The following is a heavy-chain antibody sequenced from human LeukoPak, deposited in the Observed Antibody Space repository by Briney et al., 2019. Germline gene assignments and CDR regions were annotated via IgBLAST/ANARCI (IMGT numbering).Heavy chain of an antibody. Sequence: PRGSLRLSCAASGFTFSSYGMHWVRQAPGKGLEWVAVISYDGSNKYYADSVKGRFTISRDNSKNTLYLQMNSLRAEDTAVYYCAKVELALGGGQVDDYWGQGTLVTVSS. CDR3: AKVELALGGGQVDDY. J-gene: IGHJ4*02. CDR2: ISYDGSNK. CDR1: GFTFSSYG. V-gene: IGHV3-30*18. D-gene: IGHD1-26*01.